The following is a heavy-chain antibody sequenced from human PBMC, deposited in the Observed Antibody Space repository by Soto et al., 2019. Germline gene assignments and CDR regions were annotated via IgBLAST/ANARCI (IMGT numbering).Heavy chain of an antibody. CDR1: GGSISSSTHY. J-gene: IGHJ4*02. CDR3: SRDWGKGRADY. D-gene: IGHD2-21*02. CDR2: IYYSGNT. V-gene: IGHV4-39*01. Sequence: QLQLQESGPGLVKPSETLSLICTVSGGSISSSTHYWGWIRQSPAKGLEWIGSIYYSGNTYYNPSLTSRVTISVDTSKNQFSLRLSPVTAADTAVYFCSRDWGKGRADYWGQGTLVTVSS.